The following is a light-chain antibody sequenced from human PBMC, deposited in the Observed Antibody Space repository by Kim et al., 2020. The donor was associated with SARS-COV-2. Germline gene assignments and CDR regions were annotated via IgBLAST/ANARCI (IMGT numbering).Light chain of an antibody. J-gene: IGLJ1*01. V-gene: IGLV2-14*03. CDR2: DVS. CDR3: SSYTSSSTCV. CDR1: NSDVVGGYDY. Sequence: QSALTQPASVSGSPGQSITISCTGTNSDVVGGYDYVSWYRQHPGKAPQLMIYDVSKRPSGVSNRFSGSKSGNTASLTISGLQAEDEADYYCSSYTSSSTCVFGTGTKVTVL.